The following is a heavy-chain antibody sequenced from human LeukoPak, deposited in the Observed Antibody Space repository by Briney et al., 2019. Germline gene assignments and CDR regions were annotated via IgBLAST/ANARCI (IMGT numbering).Heavy chain of an antibody. D-gene: IGHD6-13*01. CDR3: AKDRIWGAAADPNHNFDY. V-gene: IGHV3-53*01. J-gene: IGHJ4*02. Sequence: GGSLRLSCAASGSTVSSNYLSWVRQAPGKGLECVSVIYSGGNTYYADSVKGRFTISRDNSKNTLYLQMNSLRAEDTAVYYCAKDRIWGAAADPNHNFDYWGQGTLVTVSS. CDR1: GSTVSSNY. CDR2: IYSGGNT.